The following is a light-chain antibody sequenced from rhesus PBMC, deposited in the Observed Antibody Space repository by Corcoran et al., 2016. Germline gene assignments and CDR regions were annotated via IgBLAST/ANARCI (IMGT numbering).Light chain of an antibody. V-gene: IGKV1-28*03. CDR3: LQHNSYPFT. J-gene: IGKJ3*01. CDR2: DAS. CDR1: QGIRSY. Sequence: DIQMTQSPSSLSASVGDTVTITCRASQGIRSYLNWYQQKPGKAPKLLIYDASSLERGVPSRFSGSGSGTDFALTISSLQPEDFAVYYCLQHNSYPFTFGPGTKLDIK.